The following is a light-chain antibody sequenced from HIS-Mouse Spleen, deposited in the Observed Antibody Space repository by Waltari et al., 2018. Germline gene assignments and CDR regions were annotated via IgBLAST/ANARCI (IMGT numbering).Light chain of an antibody. CDR3: QVWDSSSDHPYV. V-gene: IGLV3-21*03. CDR2: DES. Sequence: SYVLTQPPSVSVAPGKTARITCGGNNIGSKSVHWYQQKPGQAPVLVVYDESDRPSGIPERVSGSNSGNTATLTISRVEAGDEADYYCQVWDSSSDHPYVFGTGTKVTVL. J-gene: IGLJ1*01. CDR1: NIGSKS.